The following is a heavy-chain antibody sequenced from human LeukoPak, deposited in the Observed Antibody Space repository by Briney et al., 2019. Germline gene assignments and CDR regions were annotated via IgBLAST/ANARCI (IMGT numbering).Heavy chain of an antibody. D-gene: IGHD2-2*03. Sequence: SETLSLTCNVSGDSINNKNYYWGWIRQRPGTGLEWIASVYFGGNTFSNPSLRRRVTISVDTSKNHFSLRLTSVTAADTAVYYCARQLKGGYCSTTTCYLGTWTFDPWGQGTLVTVSS. J-gene: IGHJ5*02. CDR2: VYFGGNT. CDR3: ARQLKGGYCSTTTCYLGTWTFDP. V-gene: IGHV4-39*01. CDR1: GDSINNKNYY.